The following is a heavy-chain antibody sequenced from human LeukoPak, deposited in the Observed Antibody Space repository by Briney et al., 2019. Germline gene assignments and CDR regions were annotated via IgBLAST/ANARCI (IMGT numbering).Heavy chain of an antibody. CDR2: INHSGST. V-gene: IGHV4-34*01. Sequence: KPSETLSLTCAVYGGSFSGYYWSWIRQPPGKGLEWIGEINHSGSTNYNPSLKSRVTISVDTSKNQFSLKLSSVTAADTAVYYCARGLVVVDDWGQGTLVTVSS. CDR1: GGSFSGYY. D-gene: IGHD3-22*01. CDR3: ARGLVVVDD. J-gene: IGHJ4*02.